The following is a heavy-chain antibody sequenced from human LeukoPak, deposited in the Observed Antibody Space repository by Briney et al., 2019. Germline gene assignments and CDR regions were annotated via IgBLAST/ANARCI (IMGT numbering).Heavy chain of an antibody. D-gene: IGHD5-24*01. CDR1: GFTFISYA. Sequence: PGGSLRPSCAASGFTFISYAMTWVRQVPGKGLEWVSAISGSGDSTYYADSVKGRFTISRDNSKNTMYLQMKSLRAEDTAVYYCAKGDCRDGNNCLHFDYWGQGTLVTVSS. V-gene: IGHV3-23*01. CDR3: AKGDCRDGNNCLHFDY. J-gene: IGHJ4*02. CDR2: ISGSGDST.